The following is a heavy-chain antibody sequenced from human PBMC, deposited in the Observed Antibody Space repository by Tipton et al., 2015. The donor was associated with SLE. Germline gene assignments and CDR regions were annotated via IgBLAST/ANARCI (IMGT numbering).Heavy chain of an antibody. J-gene: IGHJ2*01. CDR1: GFTFDDYA. Sequence: SLRLSCAASGFTFDDYAMHWVRQAPGKGLEWVSGISWNSGSIGYADSVKGRFTISRDNAKNPLYLQMNSLRAEDTALYYCAEMGGGRVYWYFDLWGRGTLVTVSS. CDR2: ISWNSGSI. D-gene: IGHD5-24*01. CDR3: AEMGGGRVYWYFDL. V-gene: IGHV3-9*01.